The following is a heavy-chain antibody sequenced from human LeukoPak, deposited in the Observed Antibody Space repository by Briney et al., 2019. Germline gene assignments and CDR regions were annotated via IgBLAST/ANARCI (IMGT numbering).Heavy chain of an antibody. CDR1: GFTFSSYS. J-gene: IGHJ3*02. Sequence: GGSLRLSCAASGFTFSSYSMNWVRQAPGKGLEWVSSISSSSSYIYYADSVKGRFTISRDNAKNSLYLQMNSLGAEDTAVYYCARDRIAVAGRDAFDIWGQGTMVTVSS. V-gene: IGHV3-21*01. CDR2: ISSSSSYI. CDR3: ARDRIAVAGRDAFDI. D-gene: IGHD6-19*01.